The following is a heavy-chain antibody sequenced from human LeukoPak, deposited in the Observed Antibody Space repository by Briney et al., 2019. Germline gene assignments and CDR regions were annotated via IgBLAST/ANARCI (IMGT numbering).Heavy chain of an antibody. CDR2: ISYDGSNK. D-gene: IGHD3-10*01. Sequence: GGSLRLSCAASGFTFSSYAMHWVRQAPGKGLEWVAVISYDGSNKYYADSVKGRFTISRDNSKNTLYLQMNSLRAEDTAVYYCARDRLGELDDYWGQGTLVTVSS. CDR1: GFTFSSYA. V-gene: IGHV3-30-3*01. J-gene: IGHJ4*02. CDR3: ARDRLGELDDY.